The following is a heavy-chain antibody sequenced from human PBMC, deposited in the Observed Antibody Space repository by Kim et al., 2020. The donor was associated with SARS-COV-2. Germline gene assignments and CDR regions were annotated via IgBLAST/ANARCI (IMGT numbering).Heavy chain of an antibody. J-gene: IGHJ4*02. D-gene: IGHD3-22*01. Sequence: GGSLRLSCAASGFTFSNAWMSWVRQAPGKGLEWVGRIKSKTDGGTTDYAAPVKGRFTISRDDSKNTLYLQMNSLKTEDTAVYYCTTGPYYDSSGYYLVFDYWGQGTLVTVSS. CDR3: TTGPYYDSSGYYLVFDY. V-gene: IGHV3-15*01. CDR2: IKSKTDGGTT. CDR1: GFTFSNAW.